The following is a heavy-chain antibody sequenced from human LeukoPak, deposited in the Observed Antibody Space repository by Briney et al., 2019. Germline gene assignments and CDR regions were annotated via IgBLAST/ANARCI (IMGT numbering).Heavy chain of an antibody. CDR3: ANSPRLLRPSPDV. J-gene: IGHJ6*02. V-gene: IGHV3-23*01. Sequence: GGSLRLSCAASGFTFSSYAMSWVRQAPGKGLEWVSAISGSGGSTYYADSVKGRFTISRDNSKNTLYLQMDSLRAEDTAVYYCANSPRLLRPSPDVWGQGTTVTVSS. CDR1: GFTFSSYA. CDR2: ISGSGGST.